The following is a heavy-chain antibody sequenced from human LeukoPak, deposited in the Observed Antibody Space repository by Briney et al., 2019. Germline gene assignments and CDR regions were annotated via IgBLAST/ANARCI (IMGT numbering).Heavy chain of an antibody. CDR2: TCYRSKWYK. V-gene: IGHV6-1*01. CDR1: GDSVSSNSAT. J-gene: IGHJ1*01. Sequence: SQTLSLTCAISGDSVSSNSATWNWIRQSPSRGLEWLGRTCYRSKWYKYYAVPVKGRITINPDTSKNQFSLQLNSVTPEDTAVYYCARGPSYFQHWGQGTLVTVSS. CDR3: ARGPSYFQH.